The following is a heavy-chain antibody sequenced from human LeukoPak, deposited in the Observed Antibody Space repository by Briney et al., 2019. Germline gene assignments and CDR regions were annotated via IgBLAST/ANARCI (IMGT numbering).Heavy chain of an antibody. J-gene: IGHJ4*02. CDR1: GFTFSNAW. Sequence: GGSLRLSCAASGFTFSNAWMSWVRQAPGKGLEWVGRIKSKTDGGITDYAAPVKGRFTISRDDSKNTLYLQMNSLKTEDTAVYYCTTDGDYVGFDYWGQGTLVTVSS. V-gene: IGHV3-15*01. CDR2: IKSKTDGGIT. CDR3: TTDGDYVGFDY. D-gene: IGHD4-17*01.